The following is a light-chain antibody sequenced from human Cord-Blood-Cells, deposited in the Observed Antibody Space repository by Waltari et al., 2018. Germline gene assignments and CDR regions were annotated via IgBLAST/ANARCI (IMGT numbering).Light chain of an antibody. V-gene: IGKV3-11*01. CDR1: QSVSSY. CDR3: QQRSNCPLT. CDR2: DAS. Sequence: EIVWTQYPATMSLSTGERANLSSRASQSVSSYLAWYQQKPGQATRLLIYDASNRVTGIPARFSGIGSGTDFTLTISSLEPEDFAVYYCQQRSNCPLTFGGGTKVEIK. J-gene: IGKJ4*01.